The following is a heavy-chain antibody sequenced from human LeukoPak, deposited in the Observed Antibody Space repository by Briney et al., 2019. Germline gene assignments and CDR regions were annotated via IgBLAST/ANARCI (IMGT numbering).Heavy chain of an antibody. D-gene: IGHD4-23*01. Sequence: PSETLSLTCTVSGGSISSSSYYWGWIRQPPGKGLEWIGSIYYSGSTYYNPSLKSRVTISVDTSKNQFSLKLSSVTAADTAVYYCARDPAFYGGGYWGQGTLVTVSS. J-gene: IGHJ4*02. CDR3: ARDPAFYGGGY. CDR1: GGSISSSSYY. CDR2: IYYSGST. V-gene: IGHV4-39*07.